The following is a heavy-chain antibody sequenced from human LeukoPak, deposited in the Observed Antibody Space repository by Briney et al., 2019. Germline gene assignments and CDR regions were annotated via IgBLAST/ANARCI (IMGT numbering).Heavy chain of an antibody. Sequence: GGSLRLSCAVSGFTVSNNYMSWVRQAPGKGLEWVSVIYSGGGTFYSDSVKGRFTISRDSSKNTLYLQLNSLRADDTAVYYCVRQQTPHGNFDYWGQGTLVTVSS. V-gene: IGHV3-53*01. CDR3: VRQQTPHGNFDY. J-gene: IGHJ4*02. CDR2: IYSGGGT. D-gene: IGHD1-26*01. CDR1: GFTVSNNY.